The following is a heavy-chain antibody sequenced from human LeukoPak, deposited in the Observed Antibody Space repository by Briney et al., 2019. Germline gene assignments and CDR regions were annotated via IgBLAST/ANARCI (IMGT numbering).Heavy chain of an antibody. J-gene: IGHJ3*02. Sequence: SETLSLTCTVSGGSISSYYWSWIRQPPGKGLEWIGYIYYSGSTNYNPSLKSRVTISVDTSKNQFSLKLGSVTAADTAVYYCARGVTPYDAFDIWGQGTMDTVSS. CDR2: IYYSGST. V-gene: IGHV4-59*08. CDR1: GGSISSYY. D-gene: IGHD3-10*01. CDR3: ARGVTPYDAFDI.